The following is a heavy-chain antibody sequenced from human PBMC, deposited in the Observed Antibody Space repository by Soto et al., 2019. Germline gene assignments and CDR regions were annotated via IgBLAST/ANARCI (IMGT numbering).Heavy chain of an antibody. CDR1: GLAFSSHA. CDR2: ITGSGDKA. CDR3: ALSGFGGSDYWGQGTLVTVSSDV. D-gene: IGHD3-10*01. Sequence: EVQLLESGGDLVQPGGSLRLSCAASGLAFSSHAMSWVRRAPGKGLEWVSTITGSGDKAYYADSVKGRFTNSRDNSKNTLYLQMNSLRADDTAVYYCALSGFGGSDYWGQGTLVTVSSDVWGQGTTVTVSS. J-gene: IGHJ6*02. V-gene: IGHV3-23*01.